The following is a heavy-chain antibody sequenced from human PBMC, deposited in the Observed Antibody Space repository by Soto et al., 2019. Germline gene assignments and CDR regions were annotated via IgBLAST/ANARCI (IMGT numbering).Heavy chain of an antibody. CDR3: AHRPNVLTFDF. CDR2: IYWNDDK. D-gene: IGHD2-8*01. J-gene: IGHJ4*02. Sequence: SGATLVHPPQPLSLTWTFSGFSLRTRGAGVGWIRQPPGKALEWLALIYWNDDKRYSPSLKSRLTITMDTSKNQVVLMMTDMDPVDTATYYCAHRPNVLTFDFWGQGALVTVSS. CDR1: GFSLRTRGAG. V-gene: IGHV2-5*01.